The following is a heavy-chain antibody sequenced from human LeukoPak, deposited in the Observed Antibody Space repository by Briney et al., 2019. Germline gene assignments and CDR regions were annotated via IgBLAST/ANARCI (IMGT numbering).Heavy chain of an antibody. CDR3: ARHPGRLFDY. V-gene: IGHV4-34*01. J-gene: IGHJ4*02. CDR1: GGSFSGYY. Sequence: SETLSLTCAVYGGSFSGYYWSWIRQPPGKGLEWIGEINHSGSTNYNPSLKSRVTISVDTSKNQFSLKLSSVTAADTAVYYCARHPGRLFDYWGQGTLVTVSS. CDR2: INHSGST.